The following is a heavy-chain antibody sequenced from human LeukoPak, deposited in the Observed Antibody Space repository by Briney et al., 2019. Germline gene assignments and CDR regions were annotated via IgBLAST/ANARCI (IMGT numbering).Heavy chain of an antibody. J-gene: IGHJ4*02. CDR1: GGSISSSSYY. V-gene: IGHV4-39*07. Sequence: SETLSLTCTVSGGSISSSSYYWGWIRQPPGKGLEWIGSIYYSGSTYYNPSLKSRVTISVDTSKNQFSLKLSSVTAADTAVYYCARLHMYYFDYWGQGTLVTVSS. CDR2: IYYSGST. CDR3: ARLHMYYFDY.